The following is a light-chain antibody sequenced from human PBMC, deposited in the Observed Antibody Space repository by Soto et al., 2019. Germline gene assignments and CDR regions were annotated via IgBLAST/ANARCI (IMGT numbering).Light chain of an antibody. CDR2: AAS. V-gene: IGKV1-39*01. Sequence: DIQMTQSPSSLSASVGDRVTITCRASQSITTYLHWYQKKPGKAPKLLIYAASSLQSGVPSRFSGSGSGTDFTLTISSLQPEDFATYYCQQSYSTPYTFGQGTELESK. CDR1: QSITTY. J-gene: IGKJ2*01. CDR3: QQSYSTPYT.